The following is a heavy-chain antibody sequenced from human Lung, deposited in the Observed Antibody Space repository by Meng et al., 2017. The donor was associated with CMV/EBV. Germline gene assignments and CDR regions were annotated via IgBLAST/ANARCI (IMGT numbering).Heavy chain of an antibody. D-gene: IGHD2-15*01. CDR3: ARTYCSGGSCSSIVDY. J-gene: IGHJ4*02. CDR2: INPNSGGT. Sequence: YTFTGYYMHWVRQAPGQGLEWMGWINPNSGGTNYAQKFQGRVTMTRDTSISTAYMELSRLRSDDTAVYYCARTYCSGGSCSSIVDYWGQGTLVTVSS. CDR1: YTFTGYY. V-gene: IGHV1-2*02.